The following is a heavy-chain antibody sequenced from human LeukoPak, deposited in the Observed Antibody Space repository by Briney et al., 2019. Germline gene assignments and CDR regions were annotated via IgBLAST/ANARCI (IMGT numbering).Heavy chain of an antibody. J-gene: IGHJ6*02. CDR2: ISYDGSNK. Sequence: GGSLRLSCAASGSIFSDYYMDWVRQAPGKGLEWVAVISYDGSNKYYADSVKGRFTISRDNSKNTLYLQMNSLRAEDTAVYYCAKDAGAYGMDVWGQGTTVTVSS. CDR3: AKDAGAYGMDV. V-gene: IGHV3-30*18. CDR1: GSIFSDYY.